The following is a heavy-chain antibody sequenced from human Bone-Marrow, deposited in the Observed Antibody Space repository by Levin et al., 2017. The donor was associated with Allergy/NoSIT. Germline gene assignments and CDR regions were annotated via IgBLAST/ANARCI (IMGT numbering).Heavy chain of an antibody. D-gene: IGHD1-1*01. CDR1: GFTFRSYW. CDR2: INTEGTST. V-gene: IGHV3-74*01. CDR3: ERDLDRYYFDL. J-gene: IGHJ4*02. Sequence: EASVKVSCAASGFTFRSYWLHWVRQVPGGGPVWVSRINTEGTSTGYADSVKGRFTISRDNAKNTLYLQMNSLRADDTAVYFCERDLDRYYFDLWGQGTLVTVSS.